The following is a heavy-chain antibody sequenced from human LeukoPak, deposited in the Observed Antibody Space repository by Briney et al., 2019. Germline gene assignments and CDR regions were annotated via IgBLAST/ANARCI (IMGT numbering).Heavy chain of an antibody. V-gene: IGHV3-30-3*01. CDR3: ARETGGAIGSTDFDY. D-gene: IGHD4-17*01. CDR2: ISYDGCNK. Sequence: GGSLRLSCAASGFTFSSYAIHWVRQAPGKGLEWVTVISYDGCNKYYADSVKGRFTISRDNSKNTLYLQMNSLRAEDTAVYYCARETGGAIGSTDFDYWGQGTLVTVSS. CDR1: GFTFSSYA. J-gene: IGHJ4*02.